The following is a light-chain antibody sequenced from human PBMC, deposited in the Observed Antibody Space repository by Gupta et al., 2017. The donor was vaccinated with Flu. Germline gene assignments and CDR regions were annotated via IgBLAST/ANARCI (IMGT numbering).Light chain of an antibody. J-gene: IGLJ3*02. CDR1: SGSIGSNY. CDR3: QSYDSNYRGV. Sequence: NFMLTQPHSVSESPEKTVTISCTRSSGSIGSNYVQWYQQRPGSSPTIVIYEDNDRPSGVPDRFSGSIDRPSNSASLTISGLKTEDEADYYCQSYDSNYRGVFGGGTKLTVL. CDR2: EDN. V-gene: IGLV6-57*01.